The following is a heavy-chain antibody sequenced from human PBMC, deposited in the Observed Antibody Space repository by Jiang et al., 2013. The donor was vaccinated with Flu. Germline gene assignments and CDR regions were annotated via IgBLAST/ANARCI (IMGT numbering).Heavy chain of an antibody. D-gene: IGHD3-3*01. V-gene: IGHV7-4-1*01. CDR1: GYTFTSYA. CDR2: INTNTGNP. J-gene: IGHJ4*02. Sequence: QSGSELKKPGASVKVSCKASGYTFTSYAMNWVRQAPGQGLEWMGWINTNTGNPTYAQGFTGRFVFSLDTSVSTAYPQICSLKAEDTAVYYCARTITIFGVVIMYYFDYWGQGTLVTVSS. CDR3: ARTITIFGVVIMYYFDY.